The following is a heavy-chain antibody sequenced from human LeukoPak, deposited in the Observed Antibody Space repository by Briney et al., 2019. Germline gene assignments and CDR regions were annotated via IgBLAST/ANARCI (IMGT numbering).Heavy chain of an antibody. D-gene: IGHD2-2*01. J-gene: IGHJ4*02. CDR2: ISNVGTNE. V-gene: IGHV3-30-3*01. Sequence: GGSLRLSCAASGFTFSRYAMHWVRQAPGKGLEWVAVISNVGTNEYYADSVKGRFTISRDNSKNTLYLHMNSLRAEDTAVYYCASLIVVVPAAPDYWGQGTLVTVSS. CDR1: GFTFSRYA. CDR3: ASLIVVVPAAPDY.